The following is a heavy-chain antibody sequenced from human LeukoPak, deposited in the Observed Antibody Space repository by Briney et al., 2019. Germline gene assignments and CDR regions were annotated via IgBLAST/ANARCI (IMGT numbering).Heavy chain of an antibody. CDR2: IKQDGSEK. D-gene: IGHD3-10*01. Sequence: PGGSLRLSCAASGFTFSSYWMSWVRQAPGKGLEWVANIKQDGSEKYYVDSVKGRFTISRDNAKNSLYLQMNSLRAEDTAVYYCARIRYYYGSDGSEGQNFDYWGQGTLVTVSS. CDR3: ARIRYYYGSDGSEGQNFDY. V-gene: IGHV3-7*01. CDR1: GFTFSSYW. J-gene: IGHJ4*02.